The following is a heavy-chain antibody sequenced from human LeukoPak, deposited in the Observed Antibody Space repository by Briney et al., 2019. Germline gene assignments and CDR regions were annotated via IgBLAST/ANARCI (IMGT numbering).Heavy chain of an antibody. CDR2: TSQRGST. CDR3: ARGVYGSQDS. D-gene: IGHD1-26*01. J-gene: IGHJ4*02. Sequence: PSETLSLTCTVSGQSPDSTYYWAWIRQPPGKWLEWIGSTSQRGSTYYKPSLKSRLAISVDMSKNQTLLRLTSVTATDTAMYYCARGVYGSQDSWGQGTLVTVSS. CDR1: GQSPDSTYY. V-gene: IGHV4-38-2*02.